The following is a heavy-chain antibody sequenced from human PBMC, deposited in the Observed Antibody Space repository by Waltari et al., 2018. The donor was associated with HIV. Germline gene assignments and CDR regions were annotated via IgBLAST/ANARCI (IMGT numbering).Heavy chain of an antibody. CDR3: ARVVTAFAFDI. CDR2: IYYSGST. Sequence: QLQLQESGPGLVKPSETLSITCTVSGAPISSSSYYWGWIRQPPGKGLEWIGGIYYSGSTYYNPSLKSRVTISVDTSKNQFSLKLSSVTAADTAVYYCARVVTAFAFDIWGQGTMVTVSS. CDR1: GAPISSSSYY. D-gene: IGHD5-18*01. V-gene: IGHV4-39*07. J-gene: IGHJ3*02.